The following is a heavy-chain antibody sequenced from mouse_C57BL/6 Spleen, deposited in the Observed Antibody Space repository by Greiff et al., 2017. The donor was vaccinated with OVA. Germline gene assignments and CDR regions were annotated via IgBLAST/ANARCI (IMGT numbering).Heavy chain of an antibody. V-gene: IGHV5-4*03. D-gene: IGHD1-1*01. J-gene: IGHJ3*01. CDR1: GFTFSSYA. Sequence: DVMLVESGGGLVKPGGSLKLSCAASGFTFSSYAMSWVRQTPEKRLEWVATISDGGSYTYYPDNVKGRFTISRDNAKNNLYLQMSHLKSEDTAMYYCARTHYYGSSYWFAYWGQGTLVTVSA. CDR3: ARTHYYGSSYWFAY. CDR2: ISDGGSYT.